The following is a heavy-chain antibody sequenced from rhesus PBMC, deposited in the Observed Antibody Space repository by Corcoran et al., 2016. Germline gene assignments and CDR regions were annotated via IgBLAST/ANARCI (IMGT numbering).Heavy chain of an antibody. CDR3: ARENNIWTGFSY. CDR1: GYTFTDYY. V-gene: IGHV1S2*01. J-gene: IGHJ4*01. Sequence: QVQLVQSGAEVKKPGSSVKVSCKASGYTFTDYYMHWVRQAPRQGLEWMGWINPYNSNTKDAQKFQGRGTMNRDTATSTAYMERSSLRSEDTAVYYCARENNIWTGFSYWGQGVLVTVSS. CDR2: INPYNSNT. D-gene: IGHD3-3*01.